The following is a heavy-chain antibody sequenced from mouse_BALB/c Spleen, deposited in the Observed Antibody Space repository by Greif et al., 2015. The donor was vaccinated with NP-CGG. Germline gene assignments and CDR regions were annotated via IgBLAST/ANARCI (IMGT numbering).Heavy chain of an antibody. Sequence: LQESGPELVKPGASVKISCKASGYTFTDYYINWVKQKPGQGLEWTGWIYPGSGNTKYNEKFKGKATLTVDTSSSTAYMQLSSLTSEDTAVYFCARRTGTEAMDYWGQGTSVTVSS. CDR1: GYTFTDYY. CDR3: ARRTGTEAMDY. D-gene: IGHD4-1*01. V-gene: IGHV1-84*02. J-gene: IGHJ4*01. CDR2: IYPGSGNT.